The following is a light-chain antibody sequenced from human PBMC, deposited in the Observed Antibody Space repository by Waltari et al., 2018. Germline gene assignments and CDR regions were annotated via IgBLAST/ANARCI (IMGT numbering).Light chain of an antibody. Sequence: EVVKTQSPATLSLSLGERATRSCRASQSVSSSLAWYQQKPGQAPRLLIYGASSRATGIPDRFSGSGSGTEFTLTISSLEPEDVAVYYCQQNSNWPLTFGGGTKVEIK. CDR1: QSVSSS. V-gene: IGKV3D-15*01. J-gene: IGKJ4*01. CDR2: GAS. CDR3: QQNSNWPLT.